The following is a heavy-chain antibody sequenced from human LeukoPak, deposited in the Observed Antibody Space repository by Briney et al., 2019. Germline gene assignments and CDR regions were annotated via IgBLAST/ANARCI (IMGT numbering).Heavy chain of an antibody. CDR3: GTYYYDSSGRDY. CDR2: IYTSGST. Sequence: SETLSLTCTVSGGSISSGSYYWSWIRQPAGKGLEWIGRIYTSGSTNYNPSLKSRVTISVDTSKNQFSLKLSSVTAADTAVYYCGTYYYDSSGRDYWGQGTLVTVSS. V-gene: IGHV4-61*02. CDR1: GGSISSGSYY. D-gene: IGHD3-22*01. J-gene: IGHJ4*02.